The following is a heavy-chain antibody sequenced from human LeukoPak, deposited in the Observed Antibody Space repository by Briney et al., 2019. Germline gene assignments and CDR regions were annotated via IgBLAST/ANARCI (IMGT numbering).Heavy chain of an antibody. J-gene: IGHJ4*02. CDR3: ARGPPNWGYDY. D-gene: IGHD7-27*01. V-gene: IGHV1-8*01. CDR2: MSPNSGDT. CDR1: GYTFTSYD. Sequence: ASVNVSCKASGYTFTSYDFNWVRQATGQRPEWMGWMSPNSGDTGYAQEFQDRVTMTRNTSISTAYMELSSLRSDDTAVYYCARGPPNWGYDYWGPGTLVTVSS.